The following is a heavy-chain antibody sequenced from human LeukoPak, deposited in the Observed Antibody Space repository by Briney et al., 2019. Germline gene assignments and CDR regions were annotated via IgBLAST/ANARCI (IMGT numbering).Heavy chain of an antibody. CDR2: ISYDGSNK. V-gene: IGHV3-30*04. Sequence: QSGRSLRLSCAASGFTFSIYAMHWVRQAPGKVLEWVAVISYDGSNKYYADSVKDRCIIPRDNSENTLYLQVDSQRAEQTAVYYCARLRTAKIVVVPAAIRGNRNFHYWGQGTLVTVSS. D-gene: IGHD2-2*01. CDR1: GFTFSIYA. CDR3: ARLRTAKIVVVPAAIRGNRNFHY. J-gene: IGHJ4*02.